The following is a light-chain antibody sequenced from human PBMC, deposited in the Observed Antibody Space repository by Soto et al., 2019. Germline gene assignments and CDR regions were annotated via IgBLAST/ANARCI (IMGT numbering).Light chain of an antibody. V-gene: IGLV3-1*01. CDR1: KLGDKY. CDR2: QDS. Sequence: SYELTQPPSVSVSPGQTASINCSGDKLGDKYACWYQQKPGQSPVLVIYQDSKRPSGIPERFSGSSSGNTATLTISGTQAMDEADYYCQAWGSSTGVFGGGTKVTVL. CDR3: QAWGSSTGV. J-gene: IGLJ2*01.